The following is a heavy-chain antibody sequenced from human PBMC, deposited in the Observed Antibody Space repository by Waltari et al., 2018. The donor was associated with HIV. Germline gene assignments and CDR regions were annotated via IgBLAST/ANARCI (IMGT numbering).Heavy chain of an antibody. CDR2: MYHSGST. CDR1: GGSISSSNW. Sequence: QVQLQESGPGLVKPAGTLSLTCAVSGGSISSSNWWSWVRQPPGKGLEWIGEMYHSGSTNYNPSLKSRVTISVDKSKNQFSLKLSSVTAADTAVYYCARDSGVQNYYGSGTRRVAFDIWGQGTMVTVSS. D-gene: IGHD3-10*01. J-gene: IGHJ3*02. CDR3: ARDSGVQNYYGSGTRRVAFDI. V-gene: IGHV4-4*02.